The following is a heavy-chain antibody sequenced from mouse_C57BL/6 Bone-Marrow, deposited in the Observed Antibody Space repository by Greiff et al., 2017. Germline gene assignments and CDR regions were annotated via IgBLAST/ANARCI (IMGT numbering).Heavy chain of an antibody. CDR1: GYTFTSYW. D-gene: IGHD1-1*01. V-gene: IGHV1-69*01. CDR3: ARENYYGSSYDWYFDV. Sequence: VQLQQPGAELVMPGASVKLSCKASGYTFTSYWMHWVKQRPGQGLAWIGEIDPSDSYTNYHQKFKGKSTLTVDKSSSTAYMQLSSLTSEDSAVYYCARENYYGSSYDWYFDVWGTGTTVTGAS. J-gene: IGHJ1*03. CDR2: IDPSDSYT.